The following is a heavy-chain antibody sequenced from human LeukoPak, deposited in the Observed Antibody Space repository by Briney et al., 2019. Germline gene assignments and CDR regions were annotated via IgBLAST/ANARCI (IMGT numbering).Heavy chain of an antibody. CDR3: AREQVFSDGYNEPIFFDI. Sequence: GASVKVSCKASGGTFSSYAISWVRQAPGQGLEWMGGIIPIFGTANYAQKFQGRVTITADKSTSTAYMELSSLRSEDTAVYYCAREQVFSDGYNEPIFFDIWGQGTMVTVSS. J-gene: IGHJ3*02. V-gene: IGHV1-69*06. CDR2: IIPIFGTA. CDR1: GGTFSSYA. D-gene: IGHD5-24*01.